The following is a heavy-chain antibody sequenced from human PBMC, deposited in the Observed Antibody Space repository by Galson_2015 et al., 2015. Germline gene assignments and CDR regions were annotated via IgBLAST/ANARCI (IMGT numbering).Heavy chain of an antibody. V-gene: IGHV3-74*01. J-gene: IGHJ6*02. Sequence: SLGLSCAASGFTFSSYWMHWVRQAPGKGLVWVSLIKNDGSSTSYAESVKGRFTISRDNAKNTLYLEMNSLRAEDTAVYYCARDWYGSGYYSFYYYYGLDVWGQGTTVTVSS. D-gene: IGHD3-3*01. CDR3: ARDWYGSGYYSFYYYYGLDV. CDR1: GFTFSSYW. CDR2: IKNDGSST.